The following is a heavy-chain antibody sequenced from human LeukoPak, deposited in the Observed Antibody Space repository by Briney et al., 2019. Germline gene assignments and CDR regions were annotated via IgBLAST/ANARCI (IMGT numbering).Heavy chain of an antibody. Sequence: GGSLRLSCAASGFTFSSCAMSWVRQAPGKGRNWSSPIIGGGGSTYYADSVKGRFTISRDNSKNTLYLQMNSLRAEDTAVYYCAKEGYYSGYDSLSPYFDYWGQGTLVTVSS. CDR1: GFTFSSCA. CDR2: IIGGGGST. CDR3: AKEGYYSGYDSLSPYFDY. D-gene: IGHD5-12*01. J-gene: IGHJ4*02. V-gene: IGHV3-23*01.